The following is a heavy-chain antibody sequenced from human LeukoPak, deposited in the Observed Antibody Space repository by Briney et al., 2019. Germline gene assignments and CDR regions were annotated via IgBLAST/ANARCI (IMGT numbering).Heavy chain of an antibody. CDR3: ASGDLGYYYYMDV. J-gene: IGHJ6*03. V-gene: IGHV3-30-3*01. CDR2: ISYDGSNK. Sequence: GGSLRLSCAASGFTFSSYAMHWVRQAPGKGLEWVAVISYDGSNKYYADSVKGRFTISRDNSKNTLYLQMNSLGAEDTAVYYCASGDLGYYYYMDVWGKGTTVTVSS. D-gene: IGHD2-21*02. CDR1: GFTFSSYA.